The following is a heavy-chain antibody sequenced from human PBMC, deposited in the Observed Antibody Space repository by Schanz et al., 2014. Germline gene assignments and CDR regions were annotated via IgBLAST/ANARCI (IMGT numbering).Heavy chain of an antibody. V-gene: IGHV1-69*04. Sequence: QVQLVQSVAEVKKPGSSVKVSCKASGGTFSSYAFSWVRQAPGQGLEWMGRIIPIVDITNYAQKFLGRVTITADKSTSTAYMELKSLRSADTAVYYCATIGVNDYWRFGLDLWGQGTTVTVSS. D-gene: IGHD3-16*01. CDR1: GGTFSSYA. J-gene: IGHJ6*02. CDR2: IIPIVDIT. CDR3: ATIGVNDYWRFGLDL.